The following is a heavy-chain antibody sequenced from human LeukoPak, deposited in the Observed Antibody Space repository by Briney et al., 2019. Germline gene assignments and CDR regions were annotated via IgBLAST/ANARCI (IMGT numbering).Heavy chain of an antibody. CDR2: INPNNGGT. CDR3: ARVWASEPRGIVATIKADLEFDY. J-gene: IGHJ4*02. D-gene: IGHD5-12*01. V-gene: IGHV1-2*02. CDR1: GYTFTGYY. Sequence: GASVTVSCKASGYTFTGYYMHWVRQAPGQGLEWMGWINPNNGGTNYAQKFQGRVTMTRDTSISTAYMELSRLRSDDTAVYYCARVWASEPRGIVATIKADLEFDYWGQGTLVTVSS.